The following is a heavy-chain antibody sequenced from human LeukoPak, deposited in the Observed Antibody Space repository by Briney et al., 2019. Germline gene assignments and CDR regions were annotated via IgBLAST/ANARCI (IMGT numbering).Heavy chain of an antibody. Sequence: ASVKVSCKASGYSFTSYGISWMRQAPGQGPEWMGWMNAKSGHTGYAQNLEGRVTMTRDTSTNTAYMELRGLRSEDTAVYFCARGMFDNSGHYYYFYYALDVWGQGTTVTVSS. CDR3: ARGMFDNSGHYYYFYYALDV. J-gene: IGHJ6*02. CDR1: GYSFTSYG. CDR2: MNAKSGHT. V-gene: IGHV1-8*02. D-gene: IGHD3-22*01.